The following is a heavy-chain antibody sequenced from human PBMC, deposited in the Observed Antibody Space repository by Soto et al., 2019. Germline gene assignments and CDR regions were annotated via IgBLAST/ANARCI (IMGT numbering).Heavy chain of an antibody. J-gene: IGHJ4*02. CDR3: ARYMFDSSGSPSPDY. CDR2: IDWDDDK. D-gene: IGHD3-22*01. CDR1: GFSLSTSGMC. V-gene: IGHV2-70*01. Sequence: SGPTLVNPTHPLTLTCTFSGFSLSTSGMCVSWIRQPPGKALEWLALIDWDDDKYYSTSLKTRLTISKDTSKNQVVLTMTNMDPVDTATYYCARYMFDSSGSPSPDYWGQGTLVTVSS.